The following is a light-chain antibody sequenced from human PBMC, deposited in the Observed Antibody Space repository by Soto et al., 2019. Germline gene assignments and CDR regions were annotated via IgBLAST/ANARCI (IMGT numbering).Light chain of an antibody. J-gene: IGLJ3*02. CDR3: VSYTSSSTWV. V-gene: IGLV2-14*01. CDR2: EVS. Sequence: QTVVTQPASVSGSPGQSITISCTGTSSDVGGYNYVSWYQQHPGKAPKLMIYEVSNRPSGVSDRFSGSRSGNTASLTISGLRAEDESDYYCVSYTSSSTWVFGGGTKLTVL. CDR1: SSDVGGYNY.